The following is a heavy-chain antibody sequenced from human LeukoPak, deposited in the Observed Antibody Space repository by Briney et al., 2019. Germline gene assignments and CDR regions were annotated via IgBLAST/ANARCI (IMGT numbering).Heavy chain of an antibody. D-gene: IGHD3-10*01. V-gene: IGHV3-23*01. CDR2: ISGSGGST. Sequence: GGSLRLSCAASGFTFSSYAMSWVRQAPGKGLEWVSAISGSGGSTYYADSVKGRFTISRDNSKNTLYLQMNSLRAEDTAVYYCAKSAAMVRGVTLHFDYWGQGTLVTVSS. CDR1: GFTFSSYA. J-gene: IGHJ4*02. CDR3: AKSAAMVRGVTLHFDY.